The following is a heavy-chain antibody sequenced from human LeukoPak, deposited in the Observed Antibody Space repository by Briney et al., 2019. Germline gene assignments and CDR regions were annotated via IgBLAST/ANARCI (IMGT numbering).Heavy chain of an antibody. CDR1: GGSISSYY. V-gene: IGHV4-59*01. D-gene: IGHD3-22*01. J-gene: IGHJ3*02. Sequence: PSETLSLTCTVSGGSISSYYWSWIRQPPGKGLEWIGYIYYSGSTNYNPSLKSRVTISVDTSKNQFSLKLSSVTAAGTAVYYCASEYYYDSSGTGDAFDIWGQGTMVTVSS. CDR2: IYYSGST. CDR3: ASEYYYDSSGTGDAFDI.